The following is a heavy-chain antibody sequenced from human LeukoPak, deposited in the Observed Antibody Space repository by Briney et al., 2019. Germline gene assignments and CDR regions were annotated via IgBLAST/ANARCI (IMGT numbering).Heavy chain of an antibody. V-gene: IGHV3-66*01. CDR1: GFTVSDNY. J-gene: IGHJ4*02. D-gene: IGHD5-24*01. CDR3: ARDFMATITDY. Sequence: GGPLRLSCAASGFTVSDNYMSWVRQAPGKGLEWVSAIYSGGSTYYADSVKGRFTISRDNSKNTLYLQMNSLRAEDTAVYYCARDFMATITDYWGQGTLVTVSS. CDR2: IYSGGST.